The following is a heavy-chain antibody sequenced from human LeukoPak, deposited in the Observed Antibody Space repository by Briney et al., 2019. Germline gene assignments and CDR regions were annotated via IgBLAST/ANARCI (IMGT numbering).Heavy chain of an antibody. Sequence: GASVKVPCKPSGYTFTKYGINWVRQAPGQGFEWMGWISPYNGNTKYAQKFQGRVTMTTDTSTSTAYMELRSLRSDDTAVYYCAREPSESFIDYWGQGTLVTVSS. CDR3: AREPSESFIDY. J-gene: IGHJ4*02. V-gene: IGHV1-18*01. CDR1: GYTFTKYG. D-gene: IGHD3-3*01. CDR2: ISPYNGNT.